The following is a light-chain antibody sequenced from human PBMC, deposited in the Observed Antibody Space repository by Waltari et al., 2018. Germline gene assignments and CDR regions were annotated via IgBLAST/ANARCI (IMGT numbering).Light chain of an antibody. CDR3: QHYNNQPLT. CDR2: GAS. Sequence: IVMTQSPATLSASPVEGATLSCRASESIRNNLAWYQQKAGQAPRLLIFGASNRATGIPARFSGSGSGTEFALTISTLQSEDFAVYFCQHYNNQPLTFGGGTKVEIK. CDR1: ESIRNN. V-gene: IGKV3-15*01. J-gene: IGKJ4*01.